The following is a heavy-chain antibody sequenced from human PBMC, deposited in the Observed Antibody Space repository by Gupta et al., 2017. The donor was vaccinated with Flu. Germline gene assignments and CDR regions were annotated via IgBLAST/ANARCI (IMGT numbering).Heavy chain of an antibody. Sequence: QVQLVQSGAEVKKPGASVKVSCKASGYTFTSYDINWVRQATGEGLEWMGWMNPDSGNTGYAQNFQGRVTMTRDTSTGTAFMELSSLRSEDTAVYYCARGTPGLPEAGWEGGAFDIWGQGTMVTVS. J-gene: IGHJ3*02. CDR1: GYTFTSYD. CDR3: ARGTPGLPEAGWEGGAFDI. CDR2: MNPDSGNT. V-gene: IGHV1-8*01. D-gene: IGHD1-26*01.